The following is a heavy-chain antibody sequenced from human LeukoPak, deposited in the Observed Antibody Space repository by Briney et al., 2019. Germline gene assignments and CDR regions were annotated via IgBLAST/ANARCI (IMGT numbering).Heavy chain of an antibody. CDR3: ARSQSSSWPYYYYYYYMDV. CDR2: ISSSGSTI. J-gene: IGHJ6*03. CDR1: GFTFSSHG. D-gene: IGHD6-13*01. Sequence: GGSLRLSCAASGFTFSSHGMSWVRQAPGKGLEWVSYISSSGSTIYYADSVKGRFTISRDSAKNSLYLQMNSLRAEDTAVYYCARSQSSSWPYYYYYYYMDVWGKGTTVTISS. V-gene: IGHV3-48*04.